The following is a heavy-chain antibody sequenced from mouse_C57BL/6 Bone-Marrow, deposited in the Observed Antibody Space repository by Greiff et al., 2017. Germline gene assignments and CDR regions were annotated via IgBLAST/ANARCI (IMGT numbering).Heavy chain of an antibody. J-gene: IGHJ2*01. CDR3: TRDGNYYGSSYYFDY. D-gene: IGHD1-1*01. CDR2: IDPETGGT. Sequence: QVQLQQSGAELVRPGASVTLSCKASGYTFTDYEMHWVKQTPVHGLEWIGAIDPETGGTAYNQKFKGKAILTADKSSSTAYMELRSLTSEASAVYYCTRDGNYYGSSYYFDYWGQGTTLTVSS. V-gene: IGHV1-15*01. CDR1: GYTFTDYE.